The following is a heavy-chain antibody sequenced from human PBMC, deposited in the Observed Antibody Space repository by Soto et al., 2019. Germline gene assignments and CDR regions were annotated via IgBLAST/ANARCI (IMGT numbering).Heavy chain of an antibody. CDR3: ARDYYDILTGQPYMDV. CDR2: IKQDGSEK. Sequence: GGSLRLSCAASGFTFSSYWMSWVRQAPGKGLEWVASIKQDGSEKYYLDSVKGRFTISRDNAKNSLYLQMNSLRAEDTAVYYCARDYYDILTGQPYMDVWGKGTTVTVSS. CDR1: GFTFSSYW. V-gene: IGHV3-7*01. D-gene: IGHD3-9*01. J-gene: IGHJ6*03.